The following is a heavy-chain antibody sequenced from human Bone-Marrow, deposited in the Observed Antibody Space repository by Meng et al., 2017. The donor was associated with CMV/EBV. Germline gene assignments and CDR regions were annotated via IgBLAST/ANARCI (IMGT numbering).Heavy chain of an antibody. J-gene: IGHJ6*02. CDR2: IKQDGSEK. CDR3: ARDLTTSVLLWFGESVGVPSYPYGMDV. V-gene: IGHV3-7*01. Sequence: GESLKISCVISGFTVNIAHMNWVRQAPGKGLEWVANIKQDGSEKYYVDSVKGRFTISRDNAKNSLYLQMNSLRAEDTAVYYCARDLTTSVLLWFGESVGVPSYPYGMDVWGQGTTVTVSS. D-gene: IGHD3-10*01. CDR1: GFTVNIAH.